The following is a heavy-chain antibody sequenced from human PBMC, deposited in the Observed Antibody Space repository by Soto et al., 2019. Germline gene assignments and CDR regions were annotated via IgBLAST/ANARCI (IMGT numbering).Heavy chain of an antibody. V-gene: IGHV3-7*04. CDR3: ARDYGGNPGIY. CDR2: IKQDGGEK. CDR1: GFTFTNYW. J-gene: IGHJ4*02. D-gene: IGHD2-15*01. Sequence: EVQLVESGGGLVQPGGSLRLSCAASGFTFTNYWMSWVRQAPGKGLEWVANIKQDGGEKYYVDSVKGRFTISRDNAKDSLYLQMNSLRAEDTAVYYCARDYGGNPGIYWGQGTLVPVSS.